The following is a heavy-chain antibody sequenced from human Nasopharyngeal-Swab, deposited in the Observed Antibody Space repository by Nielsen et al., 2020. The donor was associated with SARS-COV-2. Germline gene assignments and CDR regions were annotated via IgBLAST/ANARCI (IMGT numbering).Heavy chain of an antibody. Sequence: SLPLSCASSGFSLRRKERRRERKERGKGEEGVSAISGSGGSTYYADSVKGRFTIFRDNSKNTLYLQMNSLRDEDTAVYYCAKDLRSSSRGGMDVWGQGTTVTVSS. D-gene: IGHD6-13*01. CDR3: AKDLRSSSRGGMDV. CDR1: GFSLRRKE. CDR2: ISGSGGST. V-gene: IGHV3-23*01. J-gene: IGHJ6*02.